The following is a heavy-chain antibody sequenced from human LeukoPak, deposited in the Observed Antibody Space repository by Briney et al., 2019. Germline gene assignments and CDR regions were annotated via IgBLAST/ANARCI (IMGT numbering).Heavy chain of an antibody. CDR1: GFSFTNYW. J-gene: IGHJ4*02. D-gene: IGHD2-15*01. CDR2: VKEDRTTK. V-gene: IGHV3-7*01. CDR3: VSQEVVPH. Sequence: SGGSLRLSCAASGFSFTNYWMSWVRQAPGKGLEWVANVKEDRTTKQYVDSVKGRFTISSDNAKNSLYLQMDSLRAEDTAVYYCVSQEVVPHWGQGALVSVSS.